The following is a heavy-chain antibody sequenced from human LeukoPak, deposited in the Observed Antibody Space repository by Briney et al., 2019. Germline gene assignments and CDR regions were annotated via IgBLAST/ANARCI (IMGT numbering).Heavy chain of an antibody. CDR2: ISSDGSST. CDR3: ARDYFGSPSALDY. CDR1: GFTFSYHG. V-gene: IGHV3-74*01. J-gene: IGHJ4*02. Sequence: GGSLRLSLEASGFTFSYHGRHGFGQAPGKGWFGVSRISSDGSSTSYADFVKGRFTISRDNAKNSLYLQMNSLRAEDTALYYCARDYFGSPSALDYWGQGTLVTVSS. D-gene: IGHD1-26*01.